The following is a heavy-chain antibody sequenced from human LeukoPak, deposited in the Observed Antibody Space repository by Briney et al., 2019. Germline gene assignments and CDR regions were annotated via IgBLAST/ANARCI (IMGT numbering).Heavy chain of an antibody. V-gene: IGHV4-39*07. D-gene: IGHD5-18*01. J-gene: IGHJ6*02. Sequence: PSETLSLTCTVSGGSISSSSYYWGWIRQPPGTGLEWIGSIYYSGSTYYNPSLKSRVTISVDTSKNQFSLKLSSVTAADTAVYYCARTNTAMPGGYYYYGMDVWGQGTTVTVSS. CDR1: GGSISSSSYY. CDR3: ARTNTAMPGGYYYYGMDV. CDR2: IYYSGST.